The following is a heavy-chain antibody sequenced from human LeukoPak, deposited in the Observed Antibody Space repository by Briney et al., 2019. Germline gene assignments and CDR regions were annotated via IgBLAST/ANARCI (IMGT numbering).Heavy chain of an antibody. CDR1: GGTFSSYA. J-gene: IGHJ4*02. CDR2: IIPILGIA. CDR3: ARATGMKKQWLVQYFDY. V-gene: IGHV1-69*04. D-gene: IGHD6-19*01. Sequence: SVKVSCKASGGTFSSYAISWVRQAPGQGLEWMGRIIPILGIANYAQKFQGRVTITADKSTSTAYMELSSLRSEDTAVYYCARATGMKKQWLVQYFDYWGQGTLVTVSP.